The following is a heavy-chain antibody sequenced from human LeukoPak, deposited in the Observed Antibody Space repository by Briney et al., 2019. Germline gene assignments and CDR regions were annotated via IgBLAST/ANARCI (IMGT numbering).Heavy chain of an antibody. CDR2: IYHSGST. CDR1: GGSISSGGYS. D-gene: IGHD2-2*01. CDR3: ASGYCSSTSCYYYGMDV. Sequence: SQTLSLTCAVSGGSISSGGYSWSWIRQPPGKGLEWIGYIYHSGSTYYNPSLKSRVTISVDRSKNQFSLKLSSVTAADTAVYYCASGYCSSTSCYYYGMDVWGQGTTVTVSS. J-gene: IGHJ6*02. V-gene: IGHV4-30-2*01.